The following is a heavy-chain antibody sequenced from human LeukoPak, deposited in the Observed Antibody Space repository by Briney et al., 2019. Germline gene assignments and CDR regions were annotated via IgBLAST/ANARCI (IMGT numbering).Heavy chain of an antibody. CDR2: ITRSVGDP. Sequence: VGSLSLSRTPSRITFSRFAMNGVRQAPPRGLEWVSSITRSVGDPFYAHSAKGRFTISRDNSKNTLYLQMNSLRVEDTAVYYCASQRTTVGGYWGQGTLVTVSS. CDR3: ASQRTTVGGY. D-gene: IGHD2-8*02. CDR1: RITFSRFA. V-gene: IGHV3-23*01. J-gene: IGHJ4*02.